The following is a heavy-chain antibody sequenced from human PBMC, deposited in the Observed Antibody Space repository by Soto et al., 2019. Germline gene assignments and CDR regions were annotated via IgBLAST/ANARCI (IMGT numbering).Heavy chain of an antibody. J-gene: IGHJ4*02. V-gene: IGHV4-61*01. CDR1: GGSVSSGSYY. D-gene: IGHD1-1*01. Sequence: SETLSLTCTVSGGSVSSGSYYWSWIRQPPGKGLEWIGYIYYSGSTNYNPSLKSRVTISVDTSKNQFSLKLSSVTAADTAVYYCARAESTEGGYHFDYWGQGTLVTVSS. CDR2: IYYSGST. CDR3: ARAESTEGGYHFDY.